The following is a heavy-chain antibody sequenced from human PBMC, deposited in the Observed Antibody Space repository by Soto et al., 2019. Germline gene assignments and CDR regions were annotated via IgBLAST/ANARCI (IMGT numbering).Heavy chain of an antibody. J-gene: IGHJ6*03. V-gene: IGHV3-30*18. CDR1: GFTFSRYG. CDR2: ISYDGSNK. Sequence: GGSLRLSCAASGFTFSRYGMHWVRQAPGKGLEGVAVISYDGSNKYYADSVKGRFTISRDNSKNTLYLQMNSLRAEDTAVYYCAKEYIFRYYMDVWGKGTTVTVS. CDR3: AKEYIFRYYMDV. D-gene: IGHD3-10*01.